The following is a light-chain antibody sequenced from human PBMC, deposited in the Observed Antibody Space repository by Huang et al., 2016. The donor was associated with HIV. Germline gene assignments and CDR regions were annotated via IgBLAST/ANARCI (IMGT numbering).Light chain of an antibody. CDR1: QSVSSSY. V-gene: IGKV3-20*01. CDR3: QQYGSSPIT. J-gene: IGKJ5*01. Sequence: EIVLTQSPGTLSLSPGERATLSCRASQSVSSSYLAWYQQKPGQAPRRLIYGASSRAAGIPDRFSGSGSGTEFTLNISRLEPEEFAGYYCQQYGSSPITFGQGTRLEIK. CDR2: GAS.